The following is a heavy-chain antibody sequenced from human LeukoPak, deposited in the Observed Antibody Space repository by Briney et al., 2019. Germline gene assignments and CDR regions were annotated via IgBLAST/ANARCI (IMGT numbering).Heavy chain of an antibody. Sequence: ASVTVSCETSGYNFFKYAIHWVRQAPGQRFEWMGWIDGGNGDTRFSQKFQDRVSFTRDTFATTVYMELTSLRSEDTAVYYCARDQSRDIRVDFDYWGQGTLVIVSS. D-gene: IGHD5-24*01. J-gene: IGHJ4*02. V-gene: IGHV1-3*01. CDR3: ARDQSRDIRVDFDY. CDR2: IDGGNGDT. CDR1: GYNFFKYA.